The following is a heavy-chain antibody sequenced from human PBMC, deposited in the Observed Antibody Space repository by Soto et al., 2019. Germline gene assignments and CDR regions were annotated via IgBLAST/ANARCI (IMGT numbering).Heavy chain of an antibody. J-gene: IGHJ4*02. CDR2: ISGSGGST. CDR3: AKDRRRYSSSDYYFDY. V-gene: IGHV3-23*01. CDR1: RLTLTHYS. Sequence: GGSLGLSGGSSRLTLTHYSINLVRQAPGKGLEWVSAISGSGGSTYYADSVKGRFTISRDNAKNTLYLQMNSLRAEDTAVYYCAKDRRRYSSSDYYFDYWGQGTLVTVSS. D-gene: IGHD6-6*01.